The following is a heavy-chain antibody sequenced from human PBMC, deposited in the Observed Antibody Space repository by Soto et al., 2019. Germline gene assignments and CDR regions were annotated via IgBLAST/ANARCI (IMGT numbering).Heavy chain of an antibody. J-gene: IGHJ2*01. V-gene: IGHV3-23*01. CDR1: GFTFSGYA. Sequence: EVQLLDSGGGLVQPGGSLRLSCAASGFTFSGYALTWVRQAPGKGLEWVSAISGGGDATFYADSVKGRFTISRDNSKNFPYLQITTLRAEDTAVYYCARKVSGSTGRPDLWYFDLWGRGTLVTVSS. D-gene: IGHD3-10*01. CDR2: ISGGGDAT. CDR3: ARKVSGSTGRPDLWYFDL.